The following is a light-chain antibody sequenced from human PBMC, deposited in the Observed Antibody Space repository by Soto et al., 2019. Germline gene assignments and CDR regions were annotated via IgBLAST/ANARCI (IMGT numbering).Light chain of an antibody. CDR1: SSNIGSNY. Sequence: QSVLTQPPSVSAASGQKVTISCSGSSSNIGSNYVSWYQQLPGTAPKLLIYDNNKRPSGIPDRFSGSKSGTSAILGITGLQTGDEADYYCGTWDSSLSAVVFGGGTKLTVL. V-gene: IGLV1-51*01. CDR3: GTWDSSLSAVV. CDR2: DNN. J-gene: IGLJ2*01.